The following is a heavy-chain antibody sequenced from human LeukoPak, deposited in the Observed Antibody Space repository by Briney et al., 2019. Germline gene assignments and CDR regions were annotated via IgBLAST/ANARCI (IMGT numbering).Heavy chain of an antibody. CDR1: GFTFSSYG. J-gene: IGHJ4*02. D-gene: IGHD6-19*01. CDR3: ARSSYSSGWYSDY. CDR2: IWYDGSNE. V-gene: IGHV3-33*01. Sequence: GRSLRLSCAASGFTFSSYGLHWVRQAPGKGLEWVAVIWYDGSNEYYADSVKGRFTISRDNSKNTLYLQMNSLRAEDTAVYYCARSSYSSGWYSDYWGQGTLVTVSS.